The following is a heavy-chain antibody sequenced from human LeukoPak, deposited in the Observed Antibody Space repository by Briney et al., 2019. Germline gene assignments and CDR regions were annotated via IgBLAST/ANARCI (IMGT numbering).Heavy chain of an antibody. J-gene: IGHJ3*02. CDR1: GITLSNYG. CDR2: LSGSGGGT. V-gene: IGHV3-23*01. D-gene: IGHD1-1*01. CDR3: AKSLNWNDAGLPYDAFDI. Sequence: GGSLRLSCAVSGITLSNYGMSWVRQAPGKGLEWVAGLSGSGGGTNYADSVQGRFTISRDNPKNTLYLQMNSLRAEDTAVYYCAKSLNWNDAGLPYDAFDIWGQGTMVTVSS.